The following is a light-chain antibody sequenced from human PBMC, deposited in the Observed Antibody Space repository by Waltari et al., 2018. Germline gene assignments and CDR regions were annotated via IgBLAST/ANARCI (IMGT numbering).Light chain of an antibody. J-gene: IGLJ2*01. CDR1: SSDVGGFDY. Sequence: QSALSQPASVSGSPGQSITMFCTGSSSDVGGFDYVSWYQQHPGRAPKLIIFDAHNRPSGVSNRFSGSKSGITASLTISGLQAEDEADYYCTSYTSASTRIFGGGTRLTVL. V-gene: IGLV2-14*01. CDR2: DAH. CDR3: TSYTSASTRI.